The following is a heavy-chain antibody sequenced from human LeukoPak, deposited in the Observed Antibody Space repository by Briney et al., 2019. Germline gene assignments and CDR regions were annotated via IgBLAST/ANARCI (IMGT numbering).Heavy chain of an antibody. J-gene: IGHJ4*02. Sequence: PSETLSLTCTVSGGSISSSSYYWGWIRQPPGKGLEWIGSFYLSGSTYYNPSLKSRVTISVDTSKNQFSLKLSSVTAADTAVYYCARLAVGAPFDYWGQGTLVTVSS. CDR2: FYLSGST. V-gene: IGHV4-39*01. D-gene: IGHD1-26*01. CDR3: ARLAVGAPFDY. CDR1: GGSISSSSYY.